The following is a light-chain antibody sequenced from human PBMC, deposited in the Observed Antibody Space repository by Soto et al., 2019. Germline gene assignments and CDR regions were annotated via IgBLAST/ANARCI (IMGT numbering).Light chain of an antibody. CDR3: QQYGSAPWT. CDR2: GAS. CDR1: QSVSSSY. V-gene: IGKV3-20*01. J-gene: IGKJ1*01. Sequence: EIVLTQSPGTLSLSPGERATLSCRASQSVSSSYLAWYQQKPGQAPRLLIYGASSRATGIPDRFSGGGAGTYSTLTISRLEPEDVAVYYWQQYGSAPWTFGEGTKVEIK.